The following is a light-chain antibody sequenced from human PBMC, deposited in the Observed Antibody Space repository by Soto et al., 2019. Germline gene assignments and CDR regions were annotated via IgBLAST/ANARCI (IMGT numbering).Light chain of an antibody. CDR1: QSINSW. Sequence: DIQMTQSPSTLSTSVGDRVTITCRASQSINSWLAWYQQKPGKAHKLLISKASTLQSGVPSRFSCSGSGTEFSLIISSLQPDDFASYYCQQDKSYPYTFGQGTKLEIK. CDR3: QQDKSYPYT. V-gene: IGKV1-5*03. J-gene: IGKJ2*01. CDR2: KAS.